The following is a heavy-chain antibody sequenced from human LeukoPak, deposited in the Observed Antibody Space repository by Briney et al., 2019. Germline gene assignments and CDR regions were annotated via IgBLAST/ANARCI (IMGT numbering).Heavy chain of an antibody. J-gene: IGHJ6*03. CDR1: GFTFRDYY. CDR2: ISSSGKTM. CDR3: ARSIESSNPPYYYFYMDV. Sequence: PGGSLRLSCAASGFTFRDYYMSWIRQAPGKGLECLSYISSSGKTMSYADSVKGRFTISRDNAKNSLYLQLNSLRAEDTAVYFCARSIESSNPPYYYFYMDVWGKGTTVTVSS. V-gene: IGHV3-11*01. D-gene: IGHD6-6*01.